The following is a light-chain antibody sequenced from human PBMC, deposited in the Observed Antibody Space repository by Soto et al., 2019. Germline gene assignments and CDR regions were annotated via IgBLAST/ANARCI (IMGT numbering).Light chain of an antibody. CDR1: QTISSNY. Sequence: EIVLTQSPGTLSLSAGERATLSCRASQTISSNYLAWYQQKPGQAPRLRIFGASYRATGIPDRFSGSGSGTDFTLSISRLEPEDFAVYYCQQYCRSAPEFTFGPGTKVDIK. CDR2: GAS. CDR3: QQYCRSAPEFT. V-gene: IGKV3-20*01. J-gene: IGKJ3*01.